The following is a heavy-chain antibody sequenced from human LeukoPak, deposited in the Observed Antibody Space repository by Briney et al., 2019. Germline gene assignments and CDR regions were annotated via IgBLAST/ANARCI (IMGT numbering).Heavy chain of an antibody. CDR3: ARRTTVGAFDI. CDR1: XNX. CDR2: IYSGGST. D-gene: IGHD4-17*01. V-gene: IGHV3-53*01. Sequence: XNXXXWVRQAPGKGLEWVSVIYSGGSTYYADSVKGRFTISRDNSKNTLYLQMNSLRAEDTAVYYCARRTTVGAFDIWGQGTMVTVSS. J-gene: IGHJ3*02.